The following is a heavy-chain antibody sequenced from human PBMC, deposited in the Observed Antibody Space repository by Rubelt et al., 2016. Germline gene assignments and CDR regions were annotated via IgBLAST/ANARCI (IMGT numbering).Heavy chain of an antibody. D-gene: IGHD6-13*01. CDR3: AKDSSSWHQYFQH. J-gene: IGHJ1*01. V-gene: IGHV3-30*18. CDR1: GFTFSSYG. CDR2: ISYDGSNK. Sequence: QVQLVESGGGVVQPGRSLRLSCAASGFTFSSYGMHWVRQAPGKGLEWVAVISYDGSNKYYDDSVKGLLTISRENSKNTLYLQMNSLRAEDTAGYYCAKDSSSWHQYFQHWGQGTLVTVSS.